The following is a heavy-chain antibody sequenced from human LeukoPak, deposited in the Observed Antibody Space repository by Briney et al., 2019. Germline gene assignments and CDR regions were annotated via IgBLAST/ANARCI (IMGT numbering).Heavy chain of an antibody. V-gene: IGHV3-30*18. J-gene: IGHJ4*02. CDR1: GFTFSSYG. CDR2: ISYDGSNK. CDR3: AKDLYGDYGY. Sequence: PRGSLRLSCAASGFTFSSYGMHWVRQAPGKGLEWVAVISYDGSNKYYADSVKGRFTISRDNSKNTLYLQMNSLRAEDTAVYYCAKDLYGDYGYWGQGTLVTVSS. D-gene: IGHD4-17*01.